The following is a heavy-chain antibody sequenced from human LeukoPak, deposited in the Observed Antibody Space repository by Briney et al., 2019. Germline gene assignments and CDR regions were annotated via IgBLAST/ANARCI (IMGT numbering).Heavy chain of an antibody. D-gene: IGHD3-22*01. Sequence: SETLCLTCTVSGGSISSYYWSWIRQPPGKGLEWIGYIYYSGTTYYNPSLKRRVTIFVDPSNNQFSLKLTSVTAADTAVYYCARLPHSYYYDTRGYYSYYYMDVWGKGTTVTVSS. CDR1: GGSISSYY. V-gene: IGHV4-59*08. J-gene: IGHJ6*03. CDR2: IYYSGTT. CDR3: ARLPHSYYYDTRGYYSYYYMDV.